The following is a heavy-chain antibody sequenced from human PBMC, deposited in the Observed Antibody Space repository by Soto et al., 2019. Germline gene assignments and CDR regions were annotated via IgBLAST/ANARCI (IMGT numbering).Heavy chain of an antibody. CDR1: GFTFSSYG. D-gene: IGHD2-2*01. V-gene: IGHV3-33*01. CDR3: ARVGGYCSSTSCSNWFDP. CDR2: IWYDGSNK. Sequence: GGSLRLSCAASGFTFSSYGMQWVRQAPGKGLEWVAVIWYDGSNKYYADSVKGRFTISRDNSKNTLYLQMNSLRAEDTAVYYCARVGGYCSSTSCSNWFDPWGQGTLVTVSS. J-gene: IGHJ5*02.